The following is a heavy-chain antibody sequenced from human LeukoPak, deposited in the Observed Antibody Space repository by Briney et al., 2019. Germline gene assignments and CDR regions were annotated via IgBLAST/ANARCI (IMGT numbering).Heavy chain of an antibody. CDR2: ISSSSSTI. CDR3: AKDPITMIVVAGTNFLDY. CDR1: GFTFSSYS. Sequence: GGSLRLSCAASGFTFSSYSMNWVRQAPGKGLEWVSYISSSSSTIYYADSVKGRFTISRDNAKNSLYLQMNSLRAEDTAVYYCAKDPITMIVVAGTNFLDYWGQGTLSPSPQ. D-gene: IGHD3-22*01. J-gene: IGHJ4*02. V-gene: IGHV3-48*04.